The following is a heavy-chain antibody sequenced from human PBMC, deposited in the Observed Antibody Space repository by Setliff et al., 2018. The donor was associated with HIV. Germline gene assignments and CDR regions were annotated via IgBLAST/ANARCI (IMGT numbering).Heavy chain of an antibody. V-gene: IGHV4-39*02. CDR2: TFYSGST. Sequence: SLTCTVSGASVSTTGYYWGWLRQSPGKGLQWIGTTFYSGSTYYNPSLKSRVTISLDTSNNDFSLTLTSLTAADTALYFCATYLSDNYLDGAFDIWGRGTMVTVSS. J-gene: IGHJ3*02. CDR1: GASVSTTGYY. CDR3: ATYLSDNYLDGAFDI. D-gene: IGHD3-3*01.